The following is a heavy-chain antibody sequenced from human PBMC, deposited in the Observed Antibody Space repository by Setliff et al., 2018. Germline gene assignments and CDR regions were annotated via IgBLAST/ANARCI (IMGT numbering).Heavy chain of an antibody. Sequence: SETLSLTCTVYGGSFSNYYWSWIRQTPGKGLEWIGESNHSGGTSYNPSLKSRLTMSIDTSKNQFSLILRSATAADTAVYFCARDNTMMGATDYWGLGTLVTVSS. CDR1: GGSFSNYY. CDR3: ARDNTMMGATDY. CDR2: SNHSGGT. V-gene: IGHV4-34*01. D-gene: IGHD1-26*01. J-gene: IGHJ4*02.